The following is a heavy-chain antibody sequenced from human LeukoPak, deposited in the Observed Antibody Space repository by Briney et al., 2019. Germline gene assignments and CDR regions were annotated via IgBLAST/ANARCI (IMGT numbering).Heavy chain of an antibody. J-gene: IGHJ4*02. CDR1: GFTFSSYS. V-gene: IGHV3-74*01. CDR3: ARVTWLSAAGTEGNFDY. CDR2: INSDGINT. D-gene: IGHD6-13*01. Sequence: GGSLRLSCAASGFTFSSYSMSWVRQAPGKGLVWVSRINSDGINTSYADSVKGRFTISRDNAKNTLNLQMNSLRAEDTAVYYCARVTWLSAAGTEGNFDYWGQGTLVTVSS.